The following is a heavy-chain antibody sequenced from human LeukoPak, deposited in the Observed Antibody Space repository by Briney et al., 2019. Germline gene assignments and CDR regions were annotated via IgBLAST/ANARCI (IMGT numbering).Heavy chain of an antibody. CDR3: ARRASIAAAGSSYYFDY. J-gene: IGHJ4*02. Sequence: SETLSLTCAVSGGSISSGGYSWSWIRQPPGRGLEWIGYIYHSGSTYYNPSLKSRVTISVDRSKNQFSLKLSSVTAADTAVYYCARRASIAAAGSSYYFDYWGQGTLVTVSS. CDR2: IYHSGST. V-gene: IGHV4-30-2*01. CDR1: GGSISSGGYS. D-gene: IGHD6-13*01.